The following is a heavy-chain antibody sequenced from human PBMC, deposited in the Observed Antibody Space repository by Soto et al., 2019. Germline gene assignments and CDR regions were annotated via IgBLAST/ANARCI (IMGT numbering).Heavy chain of an antibody. CDR2: ISYDGSNK. CDR1: GFPFSSYG. CDR3: VGGQYYFDY. Sequence: QVQLVESGGGVVQPGRSLRLSCAASGFPFSSYGMHWVREAPGKGLEWVAVISYDGSNKYYADSVKGRFTISRDNSATTLDLQMNSLRPEDTALYDCVGGQYYFDYRGQGTLGTVSP. V-gene: IGHV3-30*03. J-gene: IGHJ4*02. D-gene: IGHD3-10*01.